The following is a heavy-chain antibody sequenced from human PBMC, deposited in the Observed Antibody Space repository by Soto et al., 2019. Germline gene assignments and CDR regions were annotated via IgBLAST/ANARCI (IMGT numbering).Heavy chain of an antibody. V-gene: IGHV1-18*04. CDR3: ARSDISGWYVYKNAFDI. CDR2: ISAYSGNT. Sequence: ASVKVSCRASGYTFTSYGISWVGHAPGQGLEWIGGISAYSGNTNYAKKLQGRVTMTTDTSTSKAYRELRRLRSDDTAAYYCARSDISGWYVYKNAFDIWGQETRVTVSS. D-gene: IGHD6-13*01. J-gene: IGHJ3*02. CDR1: GYTFTSYG.